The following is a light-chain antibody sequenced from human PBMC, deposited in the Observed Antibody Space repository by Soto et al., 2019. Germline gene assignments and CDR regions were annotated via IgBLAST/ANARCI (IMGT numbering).Light chain of an antibody. V-gene: IGKV3-11*01. J-gene: IGKJ1*01. CDR2: ESS. CDR3: QQRANGPWT. CDR1: QTISKY. Sequence: EIVLTQSPATLSLSPGDGATLSCRASQTISKYLAWYQQKPGQAPRLLIYESSERASGVPSRFSGGGSGSDFTLPISSLEPEDFAFYYCQQRANGPWTFGQGTRVEI.